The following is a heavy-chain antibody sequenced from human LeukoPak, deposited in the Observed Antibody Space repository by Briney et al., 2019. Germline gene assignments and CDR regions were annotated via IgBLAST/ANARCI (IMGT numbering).Heavy chain of an antibody. CDR2: IYYSGST. CDR1: GGSISSSSYY. CDR3: ARAPNGDFSY. J-gene: IGHJ4*02. D-gene: IGHD4-17*01. Sequence: SETLSLTCTVSGGSISSSSYYWGWIRQPPGKGLEWIGSIYYSGSTYYNPSLKSRVTISVDTSKNQFSLKLSSVTAADTAVYYCARAPNGDFSYWGQGTLVTVSS. V-gene: IGHV4-39*07.